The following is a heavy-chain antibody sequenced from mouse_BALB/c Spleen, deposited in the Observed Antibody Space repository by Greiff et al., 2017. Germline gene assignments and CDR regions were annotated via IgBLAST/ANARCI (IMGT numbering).Heavy chain of an antibody. CDR2: IDPANGNT. CDR1: GFNIKDTY. D-gene: IGHD1-2*01. Sequence: EVQLQESGAELVKPGASVKLSCTASGFNIKDTYMHWVKQRPEQGLEWIGRIDPANGNTKYDPKFQGKATITADTYSNTAYLQLSSLTSEGTAVYYCARCITTASWFAYGGQGTLVTVSA. J-gene: IGHJ3*01. V-gene: IGHV14-3*02. CDR3: ARCITTASWFAY.